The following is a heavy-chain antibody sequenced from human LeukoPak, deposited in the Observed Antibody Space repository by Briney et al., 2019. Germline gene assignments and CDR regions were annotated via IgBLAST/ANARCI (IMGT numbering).Heavy chain of an antibody. CDR3: AKGPRITMVRGATPIFDY. V-gene: IGHV3-30*18. Sequence: GGSLRLSCAASGFTFSSYGMHWVRQAPGKGLEWVAVISYDGSNKYYADSVKGRFTISRDNSKNTLYLQMNSLRAEDTAVYYCAKGPRITMVRGATPIFDYWGQGTLVTVSS. CDR2: ISYDGSNK. CDR1: GFTFSSYG. D-gene: IGHD3-10*01. J-gene: IGHJ4*02.